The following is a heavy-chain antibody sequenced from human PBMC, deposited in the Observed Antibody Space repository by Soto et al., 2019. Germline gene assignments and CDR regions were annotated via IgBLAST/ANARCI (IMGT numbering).Heavy chain of an antibody. CDR3: ARGNPFNYAGFDV. D-gene: IGHD3-16*01. V-gene: IGHV1-8*01. CDR1: GYTFSDFD. J-gene: IGHJ6*02. Sequence: QAHLEQSGAELKRPGASVKVSCKASGYTFSDFDINWLRQASGQGPEWMGWMNAKSGDTFFPQRFQGKFNMTWDTSLSTAYMEVGSXTSXXXXXYXXARGNPFNYAGFDVWGQGTTVAVSX. CDR2: MNAKSGDT.